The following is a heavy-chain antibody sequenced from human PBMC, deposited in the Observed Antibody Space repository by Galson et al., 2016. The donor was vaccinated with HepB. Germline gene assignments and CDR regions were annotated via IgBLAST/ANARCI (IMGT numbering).Heavy chain of an antibody. CDR2: INTDGSST. V-gene: IGHV3-74*01. Sequence: SLRLSCAASGFTFSTYWMHWVRQPPGKGLVWVSRINTDGSSTSYADSVKGRFTITRDNAKNTLYLQMDSLRAEDTAVYYCARDLQTVKGDYWGQGTLVTVSA. CDR3: ARDLQTVKGDY. D-gene: IGHD4-11*01. CDR1: GFTFSTYW. J-gene: IGHJ4*02.